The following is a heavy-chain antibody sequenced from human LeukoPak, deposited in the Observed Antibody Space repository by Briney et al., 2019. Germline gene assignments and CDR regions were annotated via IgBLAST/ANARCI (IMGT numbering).Heavy chain of an antibody. D-gene: IGHD6-19*01. J-gene: IGHJ5*02. CDR2: IYYSGST. V-gene: IGHV4-39*01. CDR1: GGSISSSSYF. Sequence: SETLSLTCTVSGGSISSSSYFWVWIRQPPGKGLEWIGSIYYSGSTYYNPSLMSRVTISVDTSKNQFSLKLNSVTAADTAVYYCARSSKPPSSGWYCGLDPWGQGTLVTVSS. CDR3: ARSSKPPSSGWYCGLDP.